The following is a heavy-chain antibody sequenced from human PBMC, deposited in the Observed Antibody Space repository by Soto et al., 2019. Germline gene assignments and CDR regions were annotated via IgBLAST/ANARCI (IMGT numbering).Heavy chain of an antibody. V-gene: IGHV1-2*02. CDR3: ARDRRYPVATTTNYYYYGMDV. CDR1: GYTFTGYY. D-gene: IGHD5-12*01. Sequence: ASVKVSCKASGYTFTGYYMHWVRQAPGQGLEWMGWINPNSGGTNYAQKFQGRVTMTRDTSISTAYMELSGLRSDDTAVYYCARDRRYPVATTTNYYYYGMDVWGQGTTVTVSS. J-gene: IGHJ6*02. CDR2: INPNSGGT.